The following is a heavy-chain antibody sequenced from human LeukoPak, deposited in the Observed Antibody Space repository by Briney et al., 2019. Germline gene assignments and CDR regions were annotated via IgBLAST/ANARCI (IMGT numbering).Heavy chain of an antibody. CDR3: ARGGLRYNWFDP. V-gene: IGHV4-31*03. J-gene: IGHJ5*02. Sequence: PSQTLSLTCTVSGGSISSGGYYWSWIRQHPGKGLEWIGYIYYSGSTYYNPSLKSRVTISVDTSKNQFSLKLSSVTAADTAVYYCARGGLRYNWFDPWGQGTLVTVSS. CDR2: IYYSGST. D-gene: IGHD3/OR15-3a*01. CDR1: GGSISSGGYY.